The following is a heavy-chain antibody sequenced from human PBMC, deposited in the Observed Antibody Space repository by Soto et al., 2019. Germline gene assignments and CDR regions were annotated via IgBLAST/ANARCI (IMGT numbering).Heavy chain of an antibody. J-gene: IGHJ4*02. V-gene: IGHV3-30*18. CDR1: GFPSSSYG. CDR3: AKGPSVVTAKLQFDY. D-gene: IGHD2-21*02. CDR2: IQIVESNK. Sequence: GGPLSLPCAASGFPSSSYGLHWVGQPPGKGLEGVAVIQIVESNKYNEDSVKGRFTISRDNSKNTLYLQMNSLRAEDTAVYYCAKGPSVVTAKLQFDYWGQGTLVTVSS.